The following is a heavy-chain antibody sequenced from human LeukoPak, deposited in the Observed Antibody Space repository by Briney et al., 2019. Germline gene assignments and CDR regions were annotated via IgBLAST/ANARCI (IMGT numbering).Heavy chain of an antibody. J-gene: IGHJ4*02. V-gene: IGHV1-2*02. CDR3: ARDSSGSYLDY. Sequence: GASVRVSCKASGYTFTAYYLHWVRQAPGQGLEWMGWISPNSGGTHYAQKFQGRVTVTRDTSISTAYMELSRLRSDDTAVFYCARDSSGSYLDYWGQGTLVTVSS. D-gene: IGHD1-26*01. CDR2: ISPNSGGT. CDR1: GYTFTAYY.